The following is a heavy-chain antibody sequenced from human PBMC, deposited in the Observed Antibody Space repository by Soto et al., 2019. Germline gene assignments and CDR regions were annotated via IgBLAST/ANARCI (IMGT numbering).Heavy chain of an antibody. CDR1: GFTFSSYS. CDR2: ISSSSNNI. Sequence: GGSLRLSCAASGFTFSSYSMSWVRQAPGKGLEWVSSISSSSNNIYYAESLKGRFTISRDNAKNSLYLQMNSLRAEDTAVYYCARLLYSSTWYLDYWGQGTLVTVSS. D-gene: IGHD6-13*01. J-gene: IGHJ4*02. V-gene: IGHV3-21*01. CDR3: ARLLYSSTWYLDY.